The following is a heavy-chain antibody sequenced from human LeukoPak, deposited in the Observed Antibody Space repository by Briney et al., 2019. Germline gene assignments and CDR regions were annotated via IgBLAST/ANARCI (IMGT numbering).Heavy chain of an antibody. V-gene: IGHV4-39*01. J-gene: IGHJ4*02. CDR3: ARRQTSGWYPFDY. Sequence: SETLSLTCTVSGGSISSNSYYWGWIRQPPGKGLEWIGTIYYSGSTYYNPSLKSRVIISVDTSKNQFSLKLSSVTAADTAVYYCARRQTSGWYPFDYWGQGTLVTVSS. CDR1: GGSISSNSYY. CDR2: IYYSGST. D-gene: IGHD6-19*01.